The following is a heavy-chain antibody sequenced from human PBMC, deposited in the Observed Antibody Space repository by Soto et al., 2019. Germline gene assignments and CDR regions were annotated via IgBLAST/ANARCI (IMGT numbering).Heavy chain of an antibody. Sequence: VGSLRLSCAASGFTFSSYGMHWVRQAPGKGLEWVAVISYDGSNKYYADSVKGRFTISRDNSKNTLYLQMNSLRAEDTAVYYCAKGTYYDFWSGYYGMDVWGQGTTVTVSS. J-gene: IGHJ6*02. CDR1: GFTFSSYG. CDR2: ISYDGSNK. D-gene: IGHD3-3*01. CDR3: AKGTYYDFWSGYYGMDV. V-gene: IGHV3-30*18.